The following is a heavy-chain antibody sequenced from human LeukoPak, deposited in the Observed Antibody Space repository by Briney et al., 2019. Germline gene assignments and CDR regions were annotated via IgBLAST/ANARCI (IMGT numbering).Heavy chain of an antibody. CDR2: IYYSGST. CDR3: ARGAAAGINYYYYYMDV. V-gene: IGHV4-59*08. CDR1: GGSISSYY. J-gene: IGHJ6*03. Sequence: SETLSLTCTVSGGSISSYYWSWIRQPPGKGLEWIGYIYYSGSTNYNPSLKSRVTISVDTSKNQFSLKLSSVTAADPAVYYCARGAAAGINYYYYYMDVWGKGTTVTISS. D-gene: IGHD6-13*01.